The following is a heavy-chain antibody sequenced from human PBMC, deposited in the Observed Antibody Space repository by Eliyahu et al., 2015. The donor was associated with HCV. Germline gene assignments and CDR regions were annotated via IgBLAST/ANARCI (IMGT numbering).Heavy chain of an antibody. D-gene: IGHD6-19*01. J-gene: IGHJ5*02. CDR2: IHYSGST. Sequence: QVQLQESGPGLVKPSETLSLTCTVSGGSITTYYWSWIRQSPGKGLEWIGYIHYSGSTNYNPSLKSRVTISIDTSKNQFSLKLTSVTAADTAMYYCASGGGGIAVTGTGGWFDPWGQGTLVTVSS. CDR3: ASGGGGIAVTGTGGWFDP. V-gene: IGHV4-59*01. CDR1: GGSITTYY.